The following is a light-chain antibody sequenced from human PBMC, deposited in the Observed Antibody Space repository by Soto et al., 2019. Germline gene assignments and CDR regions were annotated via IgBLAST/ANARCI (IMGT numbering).Light chain of an antibody. CDR1: QSVSSTY. Sequence: EIVLTQSPGTLSLSPGERATLSCRASQSVSSTYLAWYQHKPGQAPRLLIYGAATRAAGVPDRFSGSGSGTDFTLTISRLEHEDVAVYYCQQYGSSPLFTFGPGTKVEIK. CDR2: GAA. J-gene: IGKJ3*01. CDR3: QQYGSSPLFT. V-gene: IGKV3-20*01.